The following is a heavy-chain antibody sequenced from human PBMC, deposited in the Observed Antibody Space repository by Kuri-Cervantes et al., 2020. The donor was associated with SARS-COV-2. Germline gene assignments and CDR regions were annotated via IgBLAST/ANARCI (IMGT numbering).Heavy chain of an antibody. V-gene: IGHV3-21*01. Sequence: GESLKISCAASGFTFSSYGMNWVRQAPGKGLEWVSSISSSSSYIYYADSVKGRFTISRDNAKNSLYLQMNSLRAEDTAVYYCARVYSGSYYNWFDPWGQGTLVTVSS. J-gene: IGHJ5*02. D-gene: IGHD1-26*01. CDR1: GFTFSSYG. CDR3: ARVYSGSYYNWFDP. CDR2: ISSSSSYI.